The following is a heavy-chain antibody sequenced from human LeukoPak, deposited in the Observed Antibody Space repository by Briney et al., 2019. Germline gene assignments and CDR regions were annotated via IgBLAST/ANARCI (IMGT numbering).Heavy chain of an antibody. V-gene: IGHV4-59*08. Sequence: SETLSLTCSVSGGSISSLYWSWIRQPPGKGLEWIGYIYYTGSTNYNPSLRGRVTIFVDMSKNQFSLRLSSVTAADTAVYYCARHRAYSSSSPFDYWGQGTLVTVSS. CDR2: IYYTGST. J-gene: IGHJ4*02. CDR3: ARHRAYSSSSPFDY. D-gene: IGHD6-6*01. CDR1: GGSISSLY.